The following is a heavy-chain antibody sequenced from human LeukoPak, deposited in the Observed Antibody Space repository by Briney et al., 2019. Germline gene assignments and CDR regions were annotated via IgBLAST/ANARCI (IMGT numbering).Heavy chain of an antibody. Sequence: ASVTVSCKASGYTFTDYYMHWVRQAPGQGLEWMGWINLNSGGTNFAQRFQGRVTMTRDTSISTAYMDLSRLISGDTAVYYCARDAGYCAGGSCWYFDHWGQGTLVTVSS. D-gene: IGHD2-15*01. J-gene: IGHJ4*02. CDR2: INLNSGGT. V-gene: IGHV1-2*02. CDR3: ARDAGYCAGGSCWYFDH. CDR1: GYTFTDYY.